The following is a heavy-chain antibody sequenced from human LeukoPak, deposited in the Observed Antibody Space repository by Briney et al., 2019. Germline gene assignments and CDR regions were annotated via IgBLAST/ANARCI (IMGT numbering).Heavy chain of an antibody. CDR2: IWYDGSNK. D-gene: IGHD5-18*01. Sequence: GGSLRLSCAASGFTFSTSAMSWVRQAPGKGLEWVAVIWYDGSNKYYADSLKGRFTISRDNSKNTLYLQMNSLRAEDTAVYYCARGGSTAMVTLFDYWGQGTLVTVSS. V-gene: IGHV3-33*08. CDR1: GFTFSTSA. J-gene: IGHJ4*02. CDR3: ARGGSTAMVTLFDY.